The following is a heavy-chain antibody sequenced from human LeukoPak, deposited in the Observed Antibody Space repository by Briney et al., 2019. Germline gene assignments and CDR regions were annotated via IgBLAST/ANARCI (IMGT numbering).Heavy chain of an antibody. D-gene: IGHD3-10*01. J-gene: IGHJ3*02. CDR1: GFTFSSYA. CDR2: ISYDGSNK. Sequence: PGRSLRLSCAASGFTFSSYAMHWVRQAPGKGLEWVAVISYDGSNKYYADSVKGRFTISRDNSKNTLYLQMNSLRAEDTAVYYCARDDVLLWFGESPHAFDIWGQGTMVTVSS. CDR3: ARDDVLLWFGESPHAFDI. V-gene: IGHV3-30-3*01.